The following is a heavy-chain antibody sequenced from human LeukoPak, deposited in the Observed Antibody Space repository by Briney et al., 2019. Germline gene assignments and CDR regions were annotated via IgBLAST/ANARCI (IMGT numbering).Heavy chain of an antibody. J-gene: IGHJ6*02. V-gene: IGHV1-69*06. CDR3: ARDPARIAAAGTHYYYGVDV. D-gene: IGHD6-13*01. CDR1: GGTFSSYA. Sequence: SVKVSCKASGGTFSSYAISWMRQAPGQGLEWMGGIIPTFGTANYAQKFQGRVTITADKSTSTAYMELSSLRSEDTAVYYCARDPARIAAAGTHYYYGVDVWGQGTTVTVSS. CDR2: IIPTFGTA.